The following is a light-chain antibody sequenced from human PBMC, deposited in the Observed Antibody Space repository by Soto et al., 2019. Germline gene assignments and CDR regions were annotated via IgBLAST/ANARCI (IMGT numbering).Light chain of an antibody. CDR3: QQYNS. CDR2: DAS. CDR1: QSISSW. V-gene: IGKV1-5*01. J-gene: IGKJ2*01. Sequence: DIQMTQSPSTLSASVGDRVTITFRASQSISSWLAWYQQKPGKAPKLLIYDASSLESGVPSRFSGSGSGTEFTLPISSLQPDDFATYYCQQYNSFGQGPKLEIK.